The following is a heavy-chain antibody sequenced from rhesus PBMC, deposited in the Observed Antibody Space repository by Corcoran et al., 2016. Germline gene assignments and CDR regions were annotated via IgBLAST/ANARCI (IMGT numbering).Heavy chain of an antibody. D-gene: IGHD2-15*01. CDR3: ARKLPYCSSTYCSSSYSLDV. CDR2: IGGRSGRT. Sequence: QVQLQESGPGLVKPSETLSLTCAVSGGPISGSYWNWIRQPPGKGPEWIGDIGGRSGRTSYNPPPKSRVTISTDTSKGQFSLKLSSVPAADTAVYYCARKLPYCSSTYCSSSYSLDVWGRGVLVTVSS. CDR1: GGPISGSY. V-gene: IGHV4-165*02. J-gene: IGHJ5-2*02.